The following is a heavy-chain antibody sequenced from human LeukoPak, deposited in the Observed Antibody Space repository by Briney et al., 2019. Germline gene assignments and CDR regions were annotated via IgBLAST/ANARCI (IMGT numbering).Heavy chain of an antibody. V-gene: IGHV4-30-2*01. CDR3: ARGPAYYYGSGQYFDY. CDR2: IYHSGST. D-gene: IGHD3-10*01. CDR1: GGSISSGGYS. Sequence: PSETLSLTCAVSGGSISSGGYSWSWIRQPPGKGLEWIGYIYHSGSTYYNPSLKSRVTISVDRSKNQFSLKLSSVTAADTAVYYCARGPAYYYGSGQYFDYWGQGTLVTVSS. J-gene: IGHJ4*02.